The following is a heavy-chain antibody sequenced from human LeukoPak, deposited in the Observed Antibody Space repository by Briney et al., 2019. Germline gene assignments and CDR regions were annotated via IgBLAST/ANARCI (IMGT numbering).Heavy chain of an antibody. J-gene: IGHJ6*03. CDR1: GFTFSSYA. D-gene: IGHD5-12*01. CDR2: ISGSDGST. V-gene: IGHV3-23*01. CDR3: AKGGGYEAQYYYYYLDV. Sequence: GGSLRLSCAASGFTFSSYAMNWVRQAPGKGLEWVSVISGSDGSTYYADSVKGRFTVSRDNSKNTLYLQMKSLRAEDTAVYYCAKGGGYEAQYYYYYLDVWGKGTTVTISS.